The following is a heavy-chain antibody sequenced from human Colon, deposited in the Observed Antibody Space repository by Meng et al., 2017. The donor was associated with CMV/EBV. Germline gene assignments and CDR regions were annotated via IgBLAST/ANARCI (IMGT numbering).Heavy chain of an antibody. CDR1: GFRLDSFG. V-gene: IGHV3-33*08. Sequence: SGFRLDSFGVHWVRQAPGRGLEWVALIWFDGTNKYYADSVKGRFTISRDISNNTVNLQMNSLRAEDTAVYFCVKSATYHLLTYFDHWGQGTLVTVSS. CDR2: IWFDGTNK. J-gene: IGHJ4*02. CDR3: VKSATYHLLTYFDH. D-gene: IGHD1-14*01.